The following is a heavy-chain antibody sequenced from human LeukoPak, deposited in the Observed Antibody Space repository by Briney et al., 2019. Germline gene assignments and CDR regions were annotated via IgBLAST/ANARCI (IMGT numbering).Heavy chain of an antibody. CDR3: AKSGGAGLPVARGLGYHGVDV. CDR2: ISYDGSNK. CDR1: GFIFSGFG. D-gene: IGHD2-2*01. J-gene: IGHJ6*02. V-gene: IGHV3-30*18. Sequence: PGGSLRLSCAASGFIFSGFGIHWVRQAPGKGLEWVAVISYDGSNKYYADSVKGRFTISRDNSENTLYLQMNSLRAEDTAVYYCAKSGGAGLPVARGLGYHGVDVWGQGTTVTVSS.